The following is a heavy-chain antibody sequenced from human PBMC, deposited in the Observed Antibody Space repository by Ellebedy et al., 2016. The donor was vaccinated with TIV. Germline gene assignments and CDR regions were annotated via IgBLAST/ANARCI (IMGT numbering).Heavy chain of an antibody. V-gene: IGHV4-59*11. CDR2: VYHSGDT. Sequence: MPSETLSLTCTVSGGSISRHYWTWIRQPPGKGLEWIGYVYHSGDTNYNPSLKSRVTISVDTSKNQFSLKLSSVTAADTAVYYCARGRRFFYYYGMDVWGQGTTVTVSS. CDR3: ARGRRFFYYYGMDV. J-gene: IGHJ6*02. CDR1: GGSISRHY. D-gene: IGHD3-3*01.